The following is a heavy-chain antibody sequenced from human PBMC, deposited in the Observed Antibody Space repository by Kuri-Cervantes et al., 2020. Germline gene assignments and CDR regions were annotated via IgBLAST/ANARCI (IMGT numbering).Heavy chain of an antibody. D-gene: IGHD1-14*01. CDR1: GFTFSSNW. J-gene: IGHJ4*02. V-gene: IGHV3-74*01. CDR3: ARAVMELEPLDY. CDR2: INSDGSNA. Sequence: GGSLRLSCAASGFTFSSNWIHWVRQAPGKGLVWVSRINSDGSNATYADSVKGRFTISRDNSKNTLYLQMNSLRAEDTAVYYCARAVMELEPLDYWGQGTLVTVSS.